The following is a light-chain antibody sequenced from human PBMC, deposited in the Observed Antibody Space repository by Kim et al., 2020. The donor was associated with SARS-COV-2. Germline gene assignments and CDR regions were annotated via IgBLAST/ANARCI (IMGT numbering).Light chain of an antibody. CDR3: QQYKKYPWT. Sequence: ASVGDRVTITWRASQDIIDYLAWFQQEPGKAPKSLIYAASDLHTGVPSRFSGSGSGTDFTLTISSLHPEDVATYYCQQYKKYPWTFGQGTKVDIK. CDR2: AAS. J-gene: IGKJ1*01. V-gene: IGKV1-16*01. CDR1: QDIIDY.